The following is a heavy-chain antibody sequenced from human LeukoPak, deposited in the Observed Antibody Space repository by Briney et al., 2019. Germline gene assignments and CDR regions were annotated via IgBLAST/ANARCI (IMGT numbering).Heavy chain of an antibody. CDR1: GGSISSSSYY. CDR2: IYYSGST. Sequence: SETLSLTCTVSGGSISSSSYYWGWIRQPPGKGLEWIGSIYYSGSTYYNPSLKSRVTISVDTSKNQFSLKLSSVTAADTAVYYWASASLAVAGTGGSSLPDYWGQGTLVTVSS. CDR3: ASASLAVAGTGGSSLPDY. J-gene: IGHJ4*02. D-gene: IGHD6-19*01. V-gene: IGHV4-39*07.